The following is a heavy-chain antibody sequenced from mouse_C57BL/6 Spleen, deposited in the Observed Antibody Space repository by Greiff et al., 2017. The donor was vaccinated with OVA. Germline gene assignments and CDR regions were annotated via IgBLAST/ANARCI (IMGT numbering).Heavy chain of an antibody. CDR1: GYTFTSYW. CDR2: IDPSDSYT. Sequence: QVQLQQPGAELVMPGASVKLSCKASGYTFTSYWMHWVKQRPGQGLEWIGEIDPSDSYTNYNQKFKGKYTLTVDKSSSTAYMQLSSLTSEDSAVYYCARGGLTTVVAPWYFDVWGTGTTVTVSS. CDR3: ARGGLTTVVAPWYFDV. D-gene: IGHD1-1*01. V-gene: IGHV1-69*01. J-gene: IGHJ1*03.